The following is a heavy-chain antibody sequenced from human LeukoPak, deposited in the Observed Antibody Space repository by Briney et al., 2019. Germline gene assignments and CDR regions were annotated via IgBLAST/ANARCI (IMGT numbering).Heavy chain of an antibody. V-gene: IGHV4-39*01. CDR3: ASTPPPGGIVLMVYATYFDY. Sequence: SETLSLTCTVSGGSISSSSYYWGWIRQPPGKGLEWIGSIYYSGSTYYNPSLKCRVTISVDTSKNQFSLKLSSVTAADTAVYYRASTPPPGGIVLMVYATYFDYWGQGTLVTVSS. D-gene: IGHD2-8*01. CDR1: GGSISSSSYY. CDR2: IYYSGST. J-gene: IGHJ4*02.